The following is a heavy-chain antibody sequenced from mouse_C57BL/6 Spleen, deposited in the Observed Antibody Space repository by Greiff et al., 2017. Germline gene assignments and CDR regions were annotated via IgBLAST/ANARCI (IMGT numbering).Heavy chain of an antibody. CDR3: AREPYDYYYAMDY. V-gene: IGHV5-4*01. J-gene: IGHJ4*01. CDR1: GFTFSSYA. Sequence: EVQLVESGGGLVKPGGSLKLSCAASGFTFSSYAMSWVRQTPEKRLEWVATISDGGSYTYYPDNVKGRFTISRDNAKNNLYLQMSHLKSEDTAMYYCAREPYDYYYAMDYWGQGTSVTVSS. D-gene: IGHD2-4*01. CDR2: ISDGGSYT.